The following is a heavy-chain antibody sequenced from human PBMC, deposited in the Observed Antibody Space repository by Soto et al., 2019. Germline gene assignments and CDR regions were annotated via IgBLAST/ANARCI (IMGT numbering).Heavy chain of an antibody. V-gene: IGHV4-61*01. CDR2: IYYSGST. J-gene: IGHJ4*02. D-gene: IGHD3-3*01. Sequence: QVQLQESGPGLVKPSETLSLTCTVSGGSVSSGSYYWSWIRQPPGKGLEWIGYIYYSGSTNYNPSLKSRVTISVDTSKNQFSLELSSVTAADTAVYYCARGGADFWSGYYGHWGQGTLVTVSS. CDR3: ARGGADFWSGYYGH. CDR1: GGSVSSGSYY.